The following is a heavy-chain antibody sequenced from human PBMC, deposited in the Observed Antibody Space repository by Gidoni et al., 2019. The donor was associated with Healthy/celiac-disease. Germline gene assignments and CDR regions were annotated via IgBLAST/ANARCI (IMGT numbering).Heavy chain of an antibody. J-gene: IGHJ6*02. V-gene: IGHV1-69*06. Sequence: QVQLLQSGAEVKKPGSPVQVSCKASGSTFLSCAISWLRQAPGQGLEWRGGIIPIFGTANYAQKFQGRVTITADNSPSRAYMVLSSLRSEDTAVYYGARNGYCSSTSCQRFRFDYYYYGMDVWGQGTTVTVSS. CDR1: GSTFLSCA. CDR3: ARNGYCSSTSCQRFRFDYYYYGMDV. CDR2: IIPIFGTA. D-gene: IGHD2-2*03.